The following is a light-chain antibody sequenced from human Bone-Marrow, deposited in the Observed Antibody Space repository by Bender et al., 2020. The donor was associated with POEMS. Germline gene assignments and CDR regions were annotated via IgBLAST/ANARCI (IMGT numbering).Light chain of an antibody. V-gene: IGLV3-1*01. J-gene: IGLJ3*02. CDR2: QDY. CDR3: CAYAGPDTWV. Sequence: SYDLTQEPSISVSPGQTARISCSADNLEQRHVAWYHQRPGQSPLLFVYQDYGRPSGIPEGFSGSNSGNTASLTISGLQAEDEAAYYCCAYAGPDTWVFGGGTQLTVL. CDR1: NLEQRH.